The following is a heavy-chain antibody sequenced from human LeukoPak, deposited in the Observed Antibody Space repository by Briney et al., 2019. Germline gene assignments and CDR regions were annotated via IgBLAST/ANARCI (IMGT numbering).Heavy chain of an antibody. V-gene: IGHV1-18*01. CDR3: ARGGGYDYGDSHFDY. CDR2: ISGYNGNT. J-gene: IGHJ4*02. CDR1: GYTFSSYG. Sequence: GASVKVSCKASGYTFSSYGISWVRQAPGQGLEWMGWISGYNGNTNYAQKFQDRVTMTTDTSTSTAYMELRSLRSDDTAVYYCARGGGYDYGDSHFDYWGQGTLVTVSS. D-gene: IGHD4-17*01.